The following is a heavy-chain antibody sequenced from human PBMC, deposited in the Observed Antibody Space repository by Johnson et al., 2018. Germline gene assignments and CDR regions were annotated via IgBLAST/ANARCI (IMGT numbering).Heavy chain of an antibody. D-gene: IGHD3-3*01. J-gene: IGHJ6*02. CDR1: GFTFSSYG. CDR3: AREEMGGAVTPPCYGMDV. CDR2: ISYDGSNK. V-gene: IGHV3-30*03. Sequence: QVQLVQSGGGVVQPGRSLRLSCAASGFTFSSYGMHWVRQAPGKGLEWVAVISYDGSNKYYADSVKGRFTITRDNSKNTLYLQMNSLRAEDTAGYYCAREEMGGAVTPPCYGMDVGGQGTTVTVSS.